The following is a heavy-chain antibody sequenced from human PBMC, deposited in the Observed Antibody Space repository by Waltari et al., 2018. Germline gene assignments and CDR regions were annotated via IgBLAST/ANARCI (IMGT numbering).Heavy chain of an antibody. CDR1: GFTFSSHW. CDR3: ARGISTSW. CDR2: ISSDGSAT. Sequence: EVQLVESGGGLVQPGGSLRLSCAASGFTFSSHWMHWVRQGPGKGLVWVSRISSDGSATNYADSVKGRFIISRDNAKNTLYLQMNSLRVDDSAVYYCARGISTSWWGQGTLVTVSS. J-gene: IGHJ4*02. V-gene: IGHV3-74*01.